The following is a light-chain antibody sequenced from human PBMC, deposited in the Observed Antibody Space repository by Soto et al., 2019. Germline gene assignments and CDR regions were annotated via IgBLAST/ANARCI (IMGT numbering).Light chain of an antibody. V-gene: IGKV3-20*01. Sequence: TQSPATLSVSPGERATLSCRASQSVSSAYLAWYQQKPGQAPRLLIYDVSSRATGIPDRFSGSGSGTDFTLTVSRLEPEDFAVYYCQQYGSSPETFGQGTTVDIK. CDR1: QSVSSAY. J-gene: IGKJ1*01. CDR2: DVS. CDR3: QQYGSSPET.